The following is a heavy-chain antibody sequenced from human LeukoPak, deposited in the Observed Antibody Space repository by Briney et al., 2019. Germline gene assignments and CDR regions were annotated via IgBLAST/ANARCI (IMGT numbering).Heavy chain of an antibody. D-gene: IGHD3-22*01. CDR2: INPNSGGT. Sequence: ASVKVSCKTSGYTFTGYYMHWVRQAPGQGLEWVGWINPNSGGTNYAQKFQGRVTMTRDTSINTAYMELSRLRSDDTAVYYCASGFDSSGYHYYSYFDYWGQGTLVTVSS. V-gene: IGHV1-2*02. CDR1: GYTFTGYY. CDR3: ASGFDSSGYHYYSYFDY. J-gene: IGHJ4*02.